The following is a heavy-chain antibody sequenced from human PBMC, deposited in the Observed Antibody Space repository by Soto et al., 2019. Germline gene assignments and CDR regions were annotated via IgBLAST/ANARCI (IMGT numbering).Heavy chain of an antibody. D-gene: IGHD1-26*01. CDR1: GFTFSSYA. V-gene: IGHV3-23*01. J-gene: IGHJ4*02. CDR3: ARRGSGSYYDY. CDR2: ISGSGGST. Sequence: EVQLLESGGGLVQPGGSLRLSCAASGFTFSSYAMRWVRQAPVKGLEWVSAISGSGGSTYYADSVQGRFTISRENSKNTLYLQMNRLRAEDTAVYYCARRGSGSYYDYWGQGTLVTVSS.